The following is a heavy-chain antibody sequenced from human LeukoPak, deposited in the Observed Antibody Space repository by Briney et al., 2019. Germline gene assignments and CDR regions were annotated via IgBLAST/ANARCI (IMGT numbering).Heavy chain of an antibody. J-gene: IGHJ4*02. D-gene: IGHD3-3*01. CDR1: GGSISSHY. CDR3: ASGHDFWSGYNILDY. V-gene: IGHV4-4*07. Sequence: SETLSLTCTVSGGSISSHYWSWIRQPAGKGLEWIGRIYTSGSTNYNPSLKSRVTMSVDTSKNQFSLKLSSVTAADTAVYYCASGHDFWSGYNILDYWGQGTLVTVSS. CDR2: IYTSGST.